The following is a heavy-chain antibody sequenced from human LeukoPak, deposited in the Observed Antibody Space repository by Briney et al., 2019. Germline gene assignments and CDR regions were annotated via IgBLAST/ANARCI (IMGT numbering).Heavy chain of an antibody. D-gene: IGHD3-3*01. Sequence: PGGSLRLSCTAPGFDFSNLDFHWVRQLRGKGLEWVSHIDTAGGTYYPGSVKGRFTISRANAKKSLCLQMHNLRVGATALYFCARGSPWSYYYMDVWGVGTAVSVS. CDR3: ARGSPWSYYYMDV. CDR1: GFDFSNLD. J-gene: IGHJ6*03. CDR2: IDTAGGT. V-gene: IGHV3-13*01.